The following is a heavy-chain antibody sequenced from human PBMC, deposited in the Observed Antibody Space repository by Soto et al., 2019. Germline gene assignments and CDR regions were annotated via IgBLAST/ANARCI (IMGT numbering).Heavy chain of an antibody. CDR3: AKGYYDTNGYYSFDY. CDR1: GFTSSSYG. Sequence: EVQLLESGGDLVQPGGSLRLSCAASGFTSSSYGMSWVRQAPGKGLEWVSAISASGGSTYYADSVKGRFTISRDNSKTTLYLQMNSLRAEDTAVYYCAKGYYDTNGYYSFDYWGQGTLVTVSS. V-gene: IGHV3-23*01. CDR2: ISASGGST. D-gene: IGHD3-22*01. J-gene: IGHJ4*02.